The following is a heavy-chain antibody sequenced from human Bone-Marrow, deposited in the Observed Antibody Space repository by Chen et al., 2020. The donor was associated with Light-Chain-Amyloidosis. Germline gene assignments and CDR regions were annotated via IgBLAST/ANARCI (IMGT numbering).Heavy chain of an antibody. J-gene: IGHJ3*01. Sequence: EVQLVETGGGVIQPGGSLRLSCAASGFSVSGNYMTWVRQAPGRGREWVSLIYAGGSTFYAESVKGRFTISRDISENTLILQMSSLRAEDTAVYYCAFRSRDCFSGGPSYGDAFNVWGQGTVVTVSS. CDR2: IYAGGST. CDR3: AFRSRDCFSGGPSYGDAFNV. V-gene: IGHV3-53*02. D-gene: IGHD2-21*02. CDR1: GFSVSGNY.